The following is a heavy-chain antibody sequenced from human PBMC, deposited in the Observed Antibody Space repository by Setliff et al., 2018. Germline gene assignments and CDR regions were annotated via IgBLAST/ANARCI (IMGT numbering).Heavy chain of an antibody. J-gene: IGHJ6*02. CDR3: AKEPAISLTEAIRRSYYDYALDV. CDR1: GYTFTYFG. Sequence: ASVKVSCKASGYTFTYFGVSWLRPAPGQGLEWMGWISGHNCKTIIEPKFQGRVALTTDTGSDTAHMELRNLRSDDAAIYYCAKEPAISLTEAIRRSYYDYALDVWGQGTTVTVS. V-gene: IGHV1-18*01. CDR2: ISGHNCKT. D-gene: IGHD3-9*01.